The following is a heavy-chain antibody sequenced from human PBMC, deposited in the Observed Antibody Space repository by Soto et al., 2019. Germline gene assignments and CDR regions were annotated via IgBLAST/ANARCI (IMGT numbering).Heavy chain of an antibody. Sequence: XVSLRLSCAAPGFAFSDYSMTWVRQTPERGLEWVSTLTRGGTSYYGDCVQGRCTASRDNSYITVYLPMHRLCAEDTALYYCTTRATTVPTPGNYFDSWGQGTLVTVSS. CDR3: TTRATTVPTPGNYFDS. CDR2: LTRGGTS. CDR1: GFAFSDYS. D-gene: IGHD1-1*01. V-gene: IGHV3-23*01. J-gene: IGHJ4*02.